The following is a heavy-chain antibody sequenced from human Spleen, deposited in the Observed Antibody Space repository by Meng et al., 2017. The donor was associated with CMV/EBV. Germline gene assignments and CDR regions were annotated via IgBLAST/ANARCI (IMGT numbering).Heavy chain of an antibody. J-gene: IGHJ5*02. Sequence: QVRLVQSGAEGKKPGASVKVSCKASAYTFAGYYMHWVRQAPGQGLEWMGRINPNSGGANYAQKFQGRVTMTRDTSISTAYMELSRLRSDDTAVYYCARVGHGDANWFDPWGQGTLVTVSS. D-gene: IGHD4-17*01. CDR2: INPNSGGA. CDR1: AYTFAGYY. V-gene: IGHV1-2*06. CDR3: ARVGHGDANWFDP.